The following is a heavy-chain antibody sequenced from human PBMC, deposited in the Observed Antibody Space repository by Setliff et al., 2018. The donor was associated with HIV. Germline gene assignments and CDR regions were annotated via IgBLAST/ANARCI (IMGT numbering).Heavy chain of an antibody. CDR1: GASIRSGVYY. J-gene: IGHJ5*02. D-gene: IGHD6-19*01. Sequence: KPSETLSLTCAVSGASIRSGVYYWSWIRQPAGKGPEWIGHIFPSGSTDYNPSLTSRVIISVDPSKNQFTLMLNSVTAADTAVYYCASQPYNSGWFGGWFDPWGQGTLVTVSS. CDR2: IFPSGST. V-gene: IGHV4-61*09. CDR3: ASQPYNSGWFGGWFDP.